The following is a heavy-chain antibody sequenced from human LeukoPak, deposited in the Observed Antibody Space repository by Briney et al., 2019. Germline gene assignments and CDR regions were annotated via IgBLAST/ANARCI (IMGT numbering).Heavy chain of an antibody. CDR2: ISSNTGKT. CDR3: AKVAGDRMDY. CDR1: VYTFATYG. J-gene: IGHJ4*02. D-gene: IGHD6-13*01. Sequence: GASVTVSFTSSVYTFATYGFCWVRHAPGHGLEWMGWISSNTGKTDYAHKFQGRVTLTTGTSTSTAYMELRSLRPDDTALYYCAKVAGDRMDYWGQGTLLTVSS. V-gene: IGHV1-18*01.